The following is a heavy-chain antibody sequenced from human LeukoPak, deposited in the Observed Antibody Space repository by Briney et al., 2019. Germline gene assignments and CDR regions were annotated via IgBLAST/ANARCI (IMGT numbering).Heavy chain of an antibody. Sequence: GGSLRLSCAASGFTFSSYSMNWVRQAPGKGLEWVSSISSSSSTIYYADSVKGRFTISRDNSKNTLYLQMNSLRAEDTAVYYCAKDSIVVVPAAIMLWGQGTLVTVSS. CDR2: ISSSSSTI. D-gene: IGHD2-2*02. V-gene: IGHV3-48*01. CDR1: GFTFSSYS. J-gene: IGHJ4*02. CDR3: AKDSIVVVPAAIML.